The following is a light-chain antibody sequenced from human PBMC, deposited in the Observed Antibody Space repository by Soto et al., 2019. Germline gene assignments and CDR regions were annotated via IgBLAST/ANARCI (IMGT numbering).Light chain of an antibody. CDR1: SSNIGAGYD. V-gene: IGLV1-40*01. J-gene: IGLJ1*01. Sequence: QSVLTQPPSVSGAPGQRVTVSCTGSSSNIGAGYDVHWYQQLPGTAPKLLIYGNNNRPSGVPDRFSGSKSGTSASLAITGLQAEDEADYYCQSYDSSLSAPYVFGTGTKLT. CDR3: QSYDSSLSAPYV. CDR2: GNN.